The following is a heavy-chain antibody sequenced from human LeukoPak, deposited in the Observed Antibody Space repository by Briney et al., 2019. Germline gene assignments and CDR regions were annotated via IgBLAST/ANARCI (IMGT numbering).Heavy chain of an antibody. CDR1: EFTFSSYE. Sequence: GGSLRLSCAASEFTFSSYEMNWVRQAPGKGLEWVSYISSSGITIYYADSVKGRFTISRDNAKNSLYLQMNSLRAEDTAAYYCATGDDYRTFDYWGQGTQVTVSS. J-gene: IGHJ4*02. D-gene: IGHD5-24*01. CDR2: ISSSGITI. V-gene: IGHV3-48*03. CDR3: ATGDDYRTFDY.